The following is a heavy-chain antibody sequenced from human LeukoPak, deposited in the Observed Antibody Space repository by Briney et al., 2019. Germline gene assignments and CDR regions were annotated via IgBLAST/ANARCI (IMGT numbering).Heavy chain of an antibody. CDR1: GYSISSSNW. V-gene: IGHV4-28*01. J-gene: IGHJ4*02. CDR2: IYYSGST. CDR3: ARSVDGGNSPFDY. D-gene: IGHD4-23*01. Sequence: SETLSLTCAVSGYSISSSNWWCWIRQPPGRGLEWIGYIYYSGSTYYNPSLKSRVTMSADTSKNQFSLKLSSVTAVDTAVYYCARSVDGGNSPFDYWGQGTLVTVSS.